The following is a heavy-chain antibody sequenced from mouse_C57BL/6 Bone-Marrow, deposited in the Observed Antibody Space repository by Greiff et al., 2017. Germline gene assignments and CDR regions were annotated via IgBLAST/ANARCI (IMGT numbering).Heavy chain of an antibody. Sequence: QVQLQQPGAELVKPGASVKLSCKASGYTFTSYWMHWVKQRPGKGLEWIGRIYPGDGDTNYNGKFKGNATLTADKSSSTAYMQLSSLTSEDSAVYFCARGDGYYGLDYWGQGTTLTVSS. CDR1: GYTFTSYW. J-gene: IGHJ2*01. CDR3: ARGDGYYGLDY. CDR2: IYPGDGDT. V-gene: IGHV1-82*01. D-gene: IGHD2-3*01.